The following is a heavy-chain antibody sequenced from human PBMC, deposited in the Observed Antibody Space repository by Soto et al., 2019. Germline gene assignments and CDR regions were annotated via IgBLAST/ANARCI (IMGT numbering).Heavy chain of an antibody. CDR2: ISFDGSER. Sequence: QVQLVESGGGVVQPGTSLRLSCVVSGLTFRDSGMHWVRQAPGKGLEWVAVISFDGSERHYRDSVKGRFSISRDNSRNTVYRQMNSLRGEDSAVYYCVNGKAGVRYYYGMDVWGQGSTVTVSS. V-gene: IGHV3-30*18. CDR3: VNGKAGVRYYYGMDV. D-gene: IGHD1-26*01. CDR1: GLTFRDSG. J-gene: IGHJ6*02.